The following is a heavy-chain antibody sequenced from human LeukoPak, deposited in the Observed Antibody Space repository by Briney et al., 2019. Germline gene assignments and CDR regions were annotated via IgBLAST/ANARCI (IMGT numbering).Heavy chain of an antibody. J-gene: IGHJ6*04. CDR3: AKDPLTNSAVYSGMDV. CDR2: ISGGGGST. Sequence: GGSLRLSCAASGFTFRRHWMSWVRQAPGKGLEWVSAISGGGGSTYYADSVKGRFTISRDNSKNTLFLQMNSLRAEDTAVYYCAKDPLTNSAVYSGMDVWGKGTTVTVSS. CDR1: GFTFRRHW. V-gene: IGHV3-23*01.